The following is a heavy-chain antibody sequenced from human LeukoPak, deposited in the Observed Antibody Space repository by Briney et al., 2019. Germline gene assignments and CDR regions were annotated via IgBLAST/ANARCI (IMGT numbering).Heavy chain of an antibody. CDR3: ARGFFYPRYFDY. D-gene: IGHD3-3*01. CDR2: IYTSGST. V-gene: IGHV4-4*07. J-gene: IGHJ4*02. Sequence: SETLSLTCTVSGGSISSYYWSWIRQPAGKGLEWIGRIYTSGSTNYNPSLKSRVTISVDTSKNQFSLKLSSVTAADTAVYYCARGFFYPRYFDYWGQGTLVTVSS. CDR1: GGSISSYY.